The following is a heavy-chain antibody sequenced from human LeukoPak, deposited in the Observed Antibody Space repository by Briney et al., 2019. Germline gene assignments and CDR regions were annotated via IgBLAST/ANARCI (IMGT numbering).Heavy chain of an antibody. J-gene: IGHJ4*02. D-gene: IGHD2-2*01. CDR3: ARDGGYCSSTSCYAFY. CDR2: INPSGGST. V-gene: IGHV1-46*01. CDR1: GYTFINYY. Sequence: ASVKVSCKASGYTFINYYIHWVRQAPGQGLEWMGIINPSGGSTTYAQKFQGRVTMTRDTSTSTVYMELSSLRSEDTAVYYCARDGGYCSSTSCYAFYWGQGTLVTVSS.